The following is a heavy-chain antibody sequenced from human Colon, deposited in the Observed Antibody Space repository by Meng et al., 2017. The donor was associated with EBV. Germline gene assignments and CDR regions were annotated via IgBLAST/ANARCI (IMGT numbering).Heavy chain of an antibody. CDR3: ARGGGVIKGLVTWFDP. V-gene: IGHV4-34*09. CDR1: GGSLSGYY. Sequence: QVQLQESGPGLVKPSQTLSLTCGVYGGSLSGYYWSWIRQTPGKGLEWIGEINHSGTINYNPSLRSRVTISVDRSNNQFSLRLSSVTAADTAVYYCARGGGVIKGLVTWFDPWGQGTLVTVSS. D-gene: IGHD2-8*01. CDR2: INHSGTI. J-gene: IGHJ5*02.